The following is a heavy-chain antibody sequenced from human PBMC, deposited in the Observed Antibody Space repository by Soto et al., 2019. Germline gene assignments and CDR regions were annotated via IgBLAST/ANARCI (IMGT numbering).Heavy chain of an antibody. D-gene: IGHD5-12*01. V-gene: IGHV1-69*06. Sequence: QVQLVQSGAEVKKPGSSVKVSCKASGGTFNNYAISWVRQAPGQGLEWMGGIIPKIGTADNAHKFQGRLAISADKSTGTTFMELSSIRSEDTALYYCARGGVDVVATSGFDYWGQGTLVTVSA. CDR2: IIPKIGTA. J-gene: IGHJ4*02. CDR1: GGTFNNYA. CDR3: ARGGVDVVATSGFDY.